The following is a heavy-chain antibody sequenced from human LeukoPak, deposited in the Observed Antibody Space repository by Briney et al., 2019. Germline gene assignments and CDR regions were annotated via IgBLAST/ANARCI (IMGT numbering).Heavy chain of an antibody. V-gene: IGHV4-61*01. Sequence: SETLSLTCTVSGGSVSSGSYYWSWIRQPPGKGLECIGYIYYSGSTNYNPSLKSRVTISVDTSKNQFSLKLSSVTAADTAVYYCARVGPRSLYSSGWPQYYFDYWGQGTLVTVSS. CDR1: GGSVSSGSYY. D-gene: IGHD6-19*01. CDR3: ARVGPRSLYSSGWPQYYFDY. CDR2: IYYSGST. J-gene: IGHJ4*02.